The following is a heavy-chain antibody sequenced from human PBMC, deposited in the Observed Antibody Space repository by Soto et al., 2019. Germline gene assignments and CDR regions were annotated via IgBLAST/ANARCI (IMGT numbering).Heavy chain of an antibody. D-gene: IGHD4-17*01. Sequence: QVQLQESGPGLVEASQTLSLTCTVSGATISSGGFYWSWIRQRPGKGLEWIGHIYYPGTTSYNPSLNSRVTISLDMSSNQCSLKLRSVTAADTAKYFCARDDSFYGEPGYGMNVWGQGTTVTVSS. CDR3: ARDDSFYGEPGYGMNV. CDR2: IYYPGTT. V-gene: IGHV4-31*03. CDR1: GATISSGGFY. J-gene: IGHJ6*02.